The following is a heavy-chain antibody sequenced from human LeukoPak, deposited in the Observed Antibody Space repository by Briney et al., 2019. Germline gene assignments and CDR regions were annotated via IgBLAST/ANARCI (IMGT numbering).Heavy chain of an antibody. CDR3: ATEIVGYGDVHYFDS. Sequence: SVKVSCKVSGYTLTEISMHWVRQAPGQGLEWMGGFNPEDVETIYARSFQGRLTVTEDTSTDTAYMELSSLRAEDTAMYYCATEIVGYGDVHYFDSWGQGTLVTVSS. CDR2: FNPEDVET. CDR1: GYTLTEIS. V-gene: IGHV1-24*01. J-gene: IGHJ4*02. D-gene: IGHD4-17*01.